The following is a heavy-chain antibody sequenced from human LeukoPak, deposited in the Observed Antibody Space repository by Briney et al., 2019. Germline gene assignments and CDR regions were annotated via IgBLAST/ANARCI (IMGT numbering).Heavy chain of an antibody. Sequence: ASGKVSCKASGYTFTSYYMHWVRQAPGQGLEWMGIIDPSGGSTRYAQKFQGRVTMTRDTSTRTVYMELSSLRSEDTAVYYCARMVYCSSISCSYYYYYMDVWGKGTTVTVSS. V-gene: IGHV1-46*01. CDR2: IDPSGGST. D-gene: IGHD2-2*01. CDR3: ARMVYCSSISCSYYYYYMDV. J-gene: IGHJ6*03. CDR1: GYTFTSYY.